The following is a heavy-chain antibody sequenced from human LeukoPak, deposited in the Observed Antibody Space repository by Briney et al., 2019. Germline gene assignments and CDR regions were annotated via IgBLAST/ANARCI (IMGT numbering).Heavy chain of an antibody. CDR2: IYSGGST. J-gene: IGHJ3*02. CDR1: GFTVSSNY. V-gene: IGHV3-66*01. Sequence: GGSLRLSCAASGFTVSSNYMSWVRQAPGKGLEWVSVIYSGGSTYYADSVKGRFTISRDNSKNTLYLQMNSLRADDTAVYYYAREGYSYGYDAFDIWGQGTMVTVSS. CDR3: AREGYSYGYDAFDI. D-gene: IGHD5-18*01.